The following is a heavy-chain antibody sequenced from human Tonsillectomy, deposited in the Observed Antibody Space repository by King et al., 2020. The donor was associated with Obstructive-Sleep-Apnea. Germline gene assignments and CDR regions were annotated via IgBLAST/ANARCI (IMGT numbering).Heavy chain of an antibody. J-gene: IGHJ3*01. CDR2: IFSNDKK. V-gene: IGHV2-26*02. CDR1: EFSLSNARMS. CDR3: ARFSGTTQGGAFDV. Sequence: VTLQESGPVLVKPTETLTLTCTVSEFSLSNARMSVSWIRQSPGKALEWLAHIFSNDKKSYSTSLKSRLTISKDTSKSQVVLIMSNMDPVDTATYYCARFSGTTQGGAFDVWGQGTMVTVSS. D-gene: IGHD1-26*01.